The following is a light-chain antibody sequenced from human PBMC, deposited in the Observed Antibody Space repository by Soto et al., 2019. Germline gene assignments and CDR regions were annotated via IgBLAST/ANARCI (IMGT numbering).Light chain of an antibody. CDR3: QQYGSSPLT. V-gene: IGKV3-20*01. Sequence: ENVSTQSPGTLSLSPGERATLSCGASQSVGSSYLAWYQQKPGQAPRLLIYDASSRATGIPDRFSGSGSGTDFTLTISRLEPEDFAVYYCQQYGSSPLTFGGGTKV. J-gene: IGKJ4*01. CDR1: QSVGSSY. CDR2: DAS.